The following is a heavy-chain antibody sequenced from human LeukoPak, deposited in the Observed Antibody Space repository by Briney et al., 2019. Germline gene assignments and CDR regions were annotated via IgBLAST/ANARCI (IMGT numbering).Heavy chain of an antibody. V-gene: IGHV4-39*01. Sequence: SETLSLTCTVSGGSISSSSYYWGWIRQPPGKGLEWIGSIYYSGSTYYNPSLKSRVTISVDTSKNQFSLKLSSVTAADTAVYYCASRNPYCSGDSCYTYYYYYYMDVWGKGTTVTVSS. CDR3: ASRNPYCSGDSCYTYYYYYYMDV. CDR1: GGSISSSSYY. J-gene: IGHJ6*03. CDR2: IYYSGST. D-gene: IGHD2-15*01.